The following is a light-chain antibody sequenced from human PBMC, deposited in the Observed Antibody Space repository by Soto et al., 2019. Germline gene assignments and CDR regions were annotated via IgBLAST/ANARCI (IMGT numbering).Light chain of an antibody. V-gene: IGLV2-14*01. CDR2: EVT. CDR3: SSYTSNSLYV. Sequence: QSVLTQPASASGSPGQSITISCTGTSGDIGSYNRVSWYQQHPGKAPKLIIYEVTDRPSGVSNRFSGSKSVNTVSLTISGLQAEDEADYYCSSYTSNSLYVFGTGTKVNVL. CDR1: SGDIGSYNR. J-gene: IGLJ1*01.